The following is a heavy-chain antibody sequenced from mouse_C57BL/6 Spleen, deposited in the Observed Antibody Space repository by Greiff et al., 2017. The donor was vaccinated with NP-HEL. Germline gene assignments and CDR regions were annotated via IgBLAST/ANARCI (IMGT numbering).Heavy chain of an antibody. CDR2: IDPSDSYT. CDR3: ARLSGNIDY. V-gene: IGHV1-69*01. J-gene: IGHJ2*01. Sequence: QVQLKQPGAELVMPGASVKLSCKASGYTFTSYWMHWVKQRPGQGLEWIGEIDPSDSYTNYNQKFKGKSTLTVDKSSSTAYMQLSSLTSEDAAVYYCARLSGNIDYWGQGTTLTVSS. CDR1: GYTFTSYW.